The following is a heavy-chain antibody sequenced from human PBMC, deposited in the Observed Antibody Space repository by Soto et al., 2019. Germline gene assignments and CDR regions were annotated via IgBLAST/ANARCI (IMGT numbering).Heavy chain of an antibody. CDR3: ARDPHSSGWFDY. CDR2: IIPIFGTA. J-gene: IGHJ4*02. D-gene: IGHD6-19*01. CDR1: GGTFSSYA. Sequence: SVKVSCKASGGTFSSYAISWVRQAPGQGLEWMGGIIPIFGTANYAQKFQGRVTITADESTSTAYMELSSLRSEDTAVYYCARDPHSSGWFDYWGQGTLVTVSS. V-gene: IGHV1-69*13.